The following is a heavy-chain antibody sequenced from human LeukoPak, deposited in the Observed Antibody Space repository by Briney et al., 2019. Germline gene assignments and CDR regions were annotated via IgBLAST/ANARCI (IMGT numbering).Heavy chain of an antibody. CDR1: GASISSYY. V-gene: IGHV4-4*07. Sequence: SETLSLTCSVSGASISSYYWTWIRQPAGKGLEWIGRIYASGNTDYNPSLKSRVTMSVDTSKNQFSLKLSSVTAADTAVYYCARHGSGSYYTYWGQGTLVTVSS. CDR3: ARHGSGSYYTY. D-gene: IGHD3-10*01. CDR2: IYASGNT. J-gene: IGHJ4*02.